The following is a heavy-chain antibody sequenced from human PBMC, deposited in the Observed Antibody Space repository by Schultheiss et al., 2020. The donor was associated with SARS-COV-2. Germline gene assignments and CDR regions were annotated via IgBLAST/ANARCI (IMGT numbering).Heavy chain of an antibody. CDR1: GFTFSSYA. CDR3: ARASGIAALAPPDY. D-gene: IGHD6-13*01. J-gene: IGHJ4*02. V-gene: IGHV3-64*01. CDR2: ISSNGGST. Sequence: GGSLRLSCAASGFTFSSYAMHWVRQAPGKGLEYVSAISSNGGSTYYANSVKGRFTISRDNSKNSLYLQMNSLRAEDTAVYYCARASGIAALAPPDYWGQGTLVTVSS.